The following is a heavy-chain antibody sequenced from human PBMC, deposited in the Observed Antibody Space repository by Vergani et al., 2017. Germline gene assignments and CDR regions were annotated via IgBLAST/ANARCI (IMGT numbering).Heavy chain of an antibody. V-gene: IGHV3-33*01. CDR3: ARDLRLLYNRFDP. CDR2: TWYDGNNK. J-gene: IGHJ5*02. D-gene: IGHD1-14*01. Sequence: QVQLVESGGGVVQPGRSLRLPCAASGFTFNQYGMHWVRQAPGKGLEWVAVTWYDGNNKQYADSVKGRFTISGDNSKSTMYLQMNSLRDEDTGVYYCARDLRLLYNRFDPWGQGTLVTVSS. CDR1: GFTFNQYG.